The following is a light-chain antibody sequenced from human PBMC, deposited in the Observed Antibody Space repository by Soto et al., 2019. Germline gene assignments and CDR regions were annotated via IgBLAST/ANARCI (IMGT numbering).Light chain of an antibody. CDR2: QDT. CDR3: QAWDSSTAVV. CDR1: KLGDKY. J-gene: IGLJ2*01. V-gene: IGLV3-1*01. Sequence: SYELTQQPSVSVSPGQTASITCSGDKLGDKYACWYQQKPGQSPVLVIYQDTSRPSGIPERFSGSNSGNTATLTISGTQAMDEADYYCQAWDSSTAVVFGGGTKLTVL.